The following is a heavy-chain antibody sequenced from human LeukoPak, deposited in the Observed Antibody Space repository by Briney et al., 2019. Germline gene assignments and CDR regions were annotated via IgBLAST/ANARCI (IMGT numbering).Heavy chain of an antibody. CDR2: IDPDESNV. CDR3: ARVPPYYYGSGSYYYFDY. CDR1: GYKFPLYW. Sequence: GDSLKISCKGSGYKFPLYWIGWVRQMPGKGLEWMGIIDPDESNVIYSPSFQGQVTISADKSISTAYLQWSSLKASDTAMYYCARVPPYYYGSGSYYYFDYWGQGTLVTVSS. D-gene: IGHD3-10*01. V-gene: IGHV5-51*01. J-gene: IGHJ4*02.